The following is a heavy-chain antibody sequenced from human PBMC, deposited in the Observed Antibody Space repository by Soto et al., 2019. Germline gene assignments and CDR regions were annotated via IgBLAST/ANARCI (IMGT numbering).Heavy chain of an antibody. J-gene: IGHJ6*02. CDR1: PDSNTSSGYY. CDR3: VRHEVAVSGAYNMDV. CDR2: IYYNGTT. Sequence: SETLSLTCTVSPDSNTSSGYYWGWIRQTPGKGLEWIGSIYYNGTTYYNPSLKSRVFISVDTSKDQFSLRLKSVTVADTATFYCVRHEVAVSGAYNMDVWGRGTTVTVS. D-gene: IGHD3-22*01. V-gene: IGHV4-39*01.